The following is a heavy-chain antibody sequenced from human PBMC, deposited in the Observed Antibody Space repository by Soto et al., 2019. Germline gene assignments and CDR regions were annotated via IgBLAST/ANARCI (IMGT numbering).Heavy chain of an antibody. CDR2: INPSSGGT. CDR1: GYTFTGYY. Sequence: ASVKVSCKASGYTFTGYYMHWVRQAPGQGLEWMGWINPSSGGTNYAQKFQGRVTMTRDTSISTAYMELSRLRSDDTAVYYCARAHVVVVPAAMFHYYYGMDVWGQGTTVTVSS. V-gene: IGHV1-2*02. CDR3: ARAHVVVVPAAMFHYYYGMDV. D-gene: IGHD2-2*01. J-gene: IGHJ6*02.